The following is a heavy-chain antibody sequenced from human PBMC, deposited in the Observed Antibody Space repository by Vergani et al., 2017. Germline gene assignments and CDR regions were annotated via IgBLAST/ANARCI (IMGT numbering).Heavy chain of an antibody. J-gene: IGHJ6*03. CDR2: IKQDGSEK. D-gene: IGHD6-19*01. V-gene: IGHV3-7*01. CDR3: ARSLVGSYSTGWYGAMSSEPLGTDYYYYMDV. CDR1: GFTFSSYW. Sequence: EVQLVESGGGLVQPGGSLRLSCAASGFTFSSYWMSWVRQAPGKGLEWVANIKQDGSEKYYVDSVKGRFTISRDNAKNSLYLQMNSLRAEDTAVYYCARSLVGSYSTGWYGAMSSEPLGTDYYYYMDVWGKGTTVTVSS.